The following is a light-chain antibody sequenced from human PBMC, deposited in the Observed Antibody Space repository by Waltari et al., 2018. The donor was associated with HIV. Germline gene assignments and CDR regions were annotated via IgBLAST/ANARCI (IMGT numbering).Light chain of an antibody. J-gene: IGKJ1*01. CDR1: QSIASY. CDR3: HQTYTSPWT. Sequence: DLHMTQSPSSLSASIGDRVTITCRASQSIASYLNWYQQKPGKAPKLLIYAASSLQSGVPSRFSGSGSGTDFTLTISSLQSEDFATYSCHQTYTSPWTFGQGTKVEI. V-gene: IGKV1-39*01. CDR2: AAS.